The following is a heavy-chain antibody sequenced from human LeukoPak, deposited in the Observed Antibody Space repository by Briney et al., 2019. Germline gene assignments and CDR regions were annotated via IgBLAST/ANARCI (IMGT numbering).Heavy chain of an antibody. D-gene: IGHD6-19*01. CDR2: ISSSSSTI. CDR3: ARDYSSGWYGIDY. V-gene: IGHV3-48*04. Sequence: GGSLRLSCAASGFTFSSYSMNWVRQAPGKWLEWVSYISSSSSTIYYADSVKGRFTISRDDAKNSLYLQMNRLRAEDTAVYYCARDYSSGWYGIDYWGQGTLVTVSS. CDR1: GFTFSSYS. J-gene: IGHJ4*02.